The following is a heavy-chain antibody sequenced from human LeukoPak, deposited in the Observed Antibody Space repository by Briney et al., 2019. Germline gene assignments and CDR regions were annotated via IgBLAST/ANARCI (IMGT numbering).Heavy chain of an antibody. D-gene: IGHD1-26*01. V-gene: IGHV3-23*01. Sequence: GGSLTVSCAASGFTFSNFAMSWVRQAPAKGLEWFSTISRNRGSTYYTDSVKGRFTISRDNSKNILYLQMNSLRADDTAVYFCAKVPVGATFAFDYWGQGTLVTVSS. CDR1: GFTFSNFA. CDR2: ISRNRGST. J-gene: IGHJ4*02. CDR3: AKVPVGATFAFDY.